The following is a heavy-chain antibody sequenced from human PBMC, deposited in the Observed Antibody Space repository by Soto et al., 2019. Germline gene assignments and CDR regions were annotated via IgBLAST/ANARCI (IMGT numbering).Heavy chain of an antibody. CDR2: IYYNSNRV. J-gene: IGHJ6*04. Sequence: EVQLVESGGGLVQPGGSLRLSCADSGATLQDYAMHWGRQAPGKGLEWVSGIYYNSNRVDYADSVKGRFTISRDNARNALYLQMNSLTTEDTAFYYCGKDISPGGMDVWGRGIIVTVSS. CDR1: GATLQDYA. CDR3: GKDISPGGMDV. V-gene: IGHV3-9*01.